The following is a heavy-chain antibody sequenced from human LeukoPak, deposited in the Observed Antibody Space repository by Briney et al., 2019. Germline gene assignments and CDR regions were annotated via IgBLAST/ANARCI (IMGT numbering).Heavy chain of an antibody. J-gene: IGHJ4*02. CDR3: ARDPNRGGN. CDR2: ISYDGSNK. D-gene: IGHD1-14*01. V-gene: IGHV3-30*04. Sequence: GGSLRLSCAASGFTFSSYAMHWVRQAPGKGLEWVAVISYDGSNKYYADSVKGRFTISRDNSKSTLYLQINSLRAEDTAVYYCARDPNRGGNWGQGTLVTVSS. CDR1: GFTFSSYA.